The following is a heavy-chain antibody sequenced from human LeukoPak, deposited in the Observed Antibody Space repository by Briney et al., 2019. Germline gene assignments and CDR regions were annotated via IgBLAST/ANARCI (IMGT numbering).Heavy chain of an antibody. V-gene: IGHV4-39*07. CDR2: IYYSGST. J-gene: IGHJ5*02. CDR1: GGSISSSSYY. D-gene: IGHD2-2*01. CDR3: AGGDSFVVAWFAP. Sequence: SETLSLTCTVSGGSISSSSYYWGWIRQPPGKGLEWIGSIYYSGSTYYNPSLKSRVTISVDTSKNQFSLKLSSVTAADTAVYYWAGGDSFVVAWFAPGGQETLVTFPP.